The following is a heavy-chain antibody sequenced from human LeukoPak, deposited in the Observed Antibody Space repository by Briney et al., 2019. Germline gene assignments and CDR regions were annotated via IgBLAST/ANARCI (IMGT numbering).Heavy chain of an antibody. J-gene: IGHJ5*02. CDR2: IFYSGST. CDR1: SGSISTYY. CDR3: ASTPEYGDPAGP. D-gene: IGHD4-17*01. Sequence: SETLSLTCTVSSGSISTYYWSWIRQPPGKGLEWMGYIFYSGSTTYNPSLSSRLTISVDRSKNQFSLKLSSVTAADTAVYYCASTPEYGDPAGPWGQGTLVTVSS. V-gene: IGHV4-59*12.